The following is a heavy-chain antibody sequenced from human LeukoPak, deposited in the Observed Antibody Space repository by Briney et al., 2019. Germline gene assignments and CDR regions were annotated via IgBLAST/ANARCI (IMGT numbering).Heavy chain of an antibody. V-gene: IGHV4-39*01. D-gene: IGHD6-13*01. Sequence: KTSETLSLTCTVSGGSISSSSYYWGWIRQPPGKGLEWIGSIYYSGSTYYNPSLKSRVTISVDTPKNQFSLKLSSVTAADTAVYYCARGVYSSSWGWFDPWGQGTLVTVSS. CDR2: IYYSGST. J-gene: IGHJ5*02. CDR3: ARGVYSSSWGWFDP. CDR1: GGSISSSSYY.